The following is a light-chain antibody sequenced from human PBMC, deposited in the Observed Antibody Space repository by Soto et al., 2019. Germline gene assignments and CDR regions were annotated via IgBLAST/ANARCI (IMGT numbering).Light chain of an antibody. J-gene: IGKJ5*01. V-gene: IGKV1-9*01. CDR2: AAS. Sequence: DIQLTQSPSFLSASVGDRVTITCRASQGISSYLAWYQQKPGKAPKLLIYAASTLQSGVPSRFSGSGSGTEFTLTISSLQPEDVATYYCQQLNSYPFTFGQGPRLEIK. CDR1: QGISSY. CDR3: QQLNSYPFT.